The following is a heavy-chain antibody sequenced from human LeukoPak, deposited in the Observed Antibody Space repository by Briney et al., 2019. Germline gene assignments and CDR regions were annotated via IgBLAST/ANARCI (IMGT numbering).Heavy chain of an antibody. CDR3: ARDIEPYYGSGSYHWFDP. D-gene: IGHD3-10*01. CDR2: ISYDGSNK. Sequence: GGSLRLSCAASGFTFSSYAMHWFRQAPGKGLEWVAVISYDGSNKYYADSVKGRFTISRDNSKNTLYLQMNSLRAEDTAVYYCARDIEPYYGSGSYHWFDPWGQGTLVTVSS. J-gene: IGHJ5*02. CDR1: GFTFSSYA. V-gene: IGHV3-30*04.